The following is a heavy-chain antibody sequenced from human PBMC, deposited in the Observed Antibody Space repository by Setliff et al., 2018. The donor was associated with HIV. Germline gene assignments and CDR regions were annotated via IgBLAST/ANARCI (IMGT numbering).Heavy chain of an antibody. J-gene: IGHJ4*02. V-gene: IGHV3-49*04. CDR3: TRDRRGSSSWSGYNGGFDY. CDR2: VRSKPNGGTT. D-gene: IGHD3-3*01. Sequence: GGSLRLSCAASGFTFDDYALTWVRQAPGKGPEWVGFVRSKPNGGTTDYAASVKGGFTISRDDAKTIAYLHMNSLTTDDTAVYFCTRDRRGSSSWSGYNGGFDYWGQGTLVTVSS. CDR1: GFTFDDYA.